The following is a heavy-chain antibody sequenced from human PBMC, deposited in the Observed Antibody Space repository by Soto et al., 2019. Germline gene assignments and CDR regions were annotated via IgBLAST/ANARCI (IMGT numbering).Heavy chain of an antibody. CDR3: ARAFXXXGLFDY. J-gene: IGHJ4*02. Sequence: SETLSLTCAVSGGSINSGGYSWSWIRQPPGKGLEWIGYLYYGGATYTNPSLKSRVSISVDWSKNQFSLKLNSVTAADTAVYYCARAFXXXGLFDYWGPGTLVTVSS. V-gene: IGHV4-30-2*01. CDR2: LYYGGAT. CDR1: GGSINSGGYS.